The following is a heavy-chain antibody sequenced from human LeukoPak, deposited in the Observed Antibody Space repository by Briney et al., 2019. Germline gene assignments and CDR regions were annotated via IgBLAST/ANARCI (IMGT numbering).Heavy chain of an antibody. CDR1: GGSISSYY. D-gene: IGHD2-2*01. J-gene: IGHJ5*02. CDR3: AKGGASSQWFDP. V-gene: IGHV4-59*01. Sequence: SETLSLTCTVSGGSISSYYWSWIRQPPGKGLEWIGYIYYSGSTKYNPSLKSRVTISVDTSKNQLSLKVSSVTAADTAVYYCAKGGASSQWFDPWGQGTLVTVSS. CDR2: IYYSGST.